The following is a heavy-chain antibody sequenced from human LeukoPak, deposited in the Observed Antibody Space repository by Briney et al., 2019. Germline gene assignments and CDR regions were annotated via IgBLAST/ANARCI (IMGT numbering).Heavy chain of an antibody. D-gene: IGHD3-10*01. CDR1: GFTFSSYA. V-gene: IGHV3-30-3*01. CDR2: ISYDGSNK. CDR3: ARDSAELLWFGELVD. J-gene: IGHJ4*02. Sequence: RGSLRLSCAASGFTFSSYAMHWVRQAPGKGLEWVAVISYDGSNKYYADSVKGRFTISRDNSKNTLYLQMNSLRAEDTAVYYCARDSAELLWFGELVDWGQGTLVTVSS.